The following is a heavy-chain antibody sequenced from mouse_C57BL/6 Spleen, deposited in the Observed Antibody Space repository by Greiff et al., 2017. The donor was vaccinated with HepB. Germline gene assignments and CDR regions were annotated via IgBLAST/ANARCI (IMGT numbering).Heavy chain of an antibody. CDR1: GYTFTSYW. D-gene: IGHD2-3*01. CDR2: IDPSDSYT. CDR3: ARYGYYVNYFDY. V-gene: IGHV1-69*01. J-gene: IGHJ2*01. Sequence: QVQLQQPGAELVMPGASVKLSCKASGYTFTSYWMHWVKQRPGQGLAWIGEIDPSDSYTNYNQKFKGKSTLTVDKSSSPAYMQLSSLTSEDSAVYYCARYGYYVNYFDYWGQGTTLTVSS.